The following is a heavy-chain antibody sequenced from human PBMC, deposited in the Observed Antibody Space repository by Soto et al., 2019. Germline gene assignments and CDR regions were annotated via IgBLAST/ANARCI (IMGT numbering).Heavy chain of an antibody. J-gene: IGHJ3*02. CDR2: IYYSGST. D-gene: IGHD5-12*01. Sequence: SETLSLTCTVSGGSISSSSYYWGWIRQPPGKGLEWIGSIYYSGSTYYNPSLKSRVTISVDTSKNQFSLKLSSVTAADTAVYYCARERAPRLRSGYEWHAFDIWGQGTMVTVSS. CDR1: GGSISSSSYY. CDR3: ARERAPRLRSGYEWHAFDI. V-gene: IGHV4-39*02.